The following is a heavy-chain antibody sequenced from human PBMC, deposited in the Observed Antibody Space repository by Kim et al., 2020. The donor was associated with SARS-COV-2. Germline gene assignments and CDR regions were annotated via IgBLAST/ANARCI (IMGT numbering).Heavy chain of an antibody. CDR3: ATLSPMSWFDP. CDR2: IYYSGST. CDR1: GGSISSYY. Sequence: SETLSLTCTVSGGSISSYYWSWIRQPPGKGLEWIGYIYYSGSTNYNPSLKSRVTISVDTSKNQFSLKLSSVTAADTAVYYCATLSPMSWFDPWGQGTLVTVSP. D-gene: IGHD3-3*02. V-gene: IGHV4-59*08. J-gene: IGHJ5*02.